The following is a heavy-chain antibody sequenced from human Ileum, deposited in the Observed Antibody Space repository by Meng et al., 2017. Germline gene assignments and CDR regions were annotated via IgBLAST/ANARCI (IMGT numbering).Heavy chain of an antibody. J-gene: IGHJ4*02. V-gene: IGHV4-4*02. CDR1: GGSISSSFY. Sequence: QVQRQEPVPGLVEPSGTLSLTCTVSGGSISSSFYWSWVRQSPGKGLEWIGQIYLAGSPNYNPSLESRVTISVDKSKNQFSLRLTSVTAADTAIFYCVRHGGKYFDSWGQGTLVTVSS. CDR3: VRHGGKYFDS. D-gene: IGHD2-15*01. CDR2: IYLAGSP.